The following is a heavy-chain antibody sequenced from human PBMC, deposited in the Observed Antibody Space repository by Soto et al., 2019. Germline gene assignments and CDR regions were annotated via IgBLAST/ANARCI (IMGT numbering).Heavy chain of an antibody. J-gene: IGHJ6*02. D-gene: IGHD6-19*01. Sequence: GGSLRLSCAASGFTFSSYAMSWVRQAPGKGLEWVSAISGSGGSTYYADSVKGRFTISRDNSKNTLYLQMNSLRAEDTAVYYCAKGPKAVAPGLTGGPGGMDVWGQGTTVTVSS. CDR1: GFTFSSYA. CDR3: AKGPKAVAPGLTGGPGGMDV. V-gene: IGHV3-23*01. CDR2: ISGSGGST.